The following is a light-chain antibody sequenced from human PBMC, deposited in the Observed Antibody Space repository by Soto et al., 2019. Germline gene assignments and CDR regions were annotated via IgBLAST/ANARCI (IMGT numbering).Light chain of an antibody. V-gene: IGLV2-11*01. J-gene: IGLJ1*01. CDR1: SSDVGGYNY. CDR2: DVS. CDR3: CSYAGSYPDV. Sequence: QSALTQPRSVSGSPGQSVTISCTGTSSDVGGYNYVSWYQQHPGKAPKLMIYDVSKRPSGVPDRFSGSKSGNTASLTISGLQAEDEADYDCCSYAGSYPDVVGTGTKVTVL.